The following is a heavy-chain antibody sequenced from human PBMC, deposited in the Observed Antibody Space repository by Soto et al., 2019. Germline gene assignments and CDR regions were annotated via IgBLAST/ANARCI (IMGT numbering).Heavy chain of an antibody. J-gene: IGHJ6*02. CDR1: GGTFNNYP. Sequence: QVQLVQSGAEVQKPGSSVKVSCPASGGTFNNYPIPWVRQAPGEGLEWLGGRIPIFGTANCAQKFQGRVTISVDESTSTAYMELSSLRSEDTAVYYCARGRGYSGDDHYYYFDMDVWGQGTTVTVSS. CDR2: RIPIFGTA. CDR3: ARGRGYSGDDHYYYFDMDV. V-gene: IGHV1-69*01. D-gene: IGHD5-12*01.